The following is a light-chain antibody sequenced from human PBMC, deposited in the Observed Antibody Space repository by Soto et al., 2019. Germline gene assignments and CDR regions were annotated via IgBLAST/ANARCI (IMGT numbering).Light chain of an antibody. CDR2: DVS. CDR1: SSDVGGYNY. J-gene: IGLJ1*01. CDR3: CSYAGSYYV. Sequence: QSVLTQPRSVSGSPGQSVTISCTGTSSDVGGYNYVSWYQQHPGKAPKLMIYDVSKRPSGVPDRFSGSKSGNTASLTISGPHAEEEADYYCCSYAGSYYVFGTGTKLTVL. V-gene: IGLV2-11*01.